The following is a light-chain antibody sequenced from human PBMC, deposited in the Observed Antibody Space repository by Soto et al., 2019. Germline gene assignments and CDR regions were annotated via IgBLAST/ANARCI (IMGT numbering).Light chain of an antibody. CDR2: LEGSGSY. Sequence: QSVLTQSSSASASLGSSVKLTCTLSSGHSSYIIAWHQQQPGKAPRYLMKLEGSGSYNKGSGVPDRFSGSSSGADRYLTISNLHFEDEADYYCETWDRNTVVFGGGTKLTVL. V-gene: IGLV4-60*02. CDR1: SGHSSYI. J-gene: IGLJ2*01. CDR3: ETWDRNTVV.